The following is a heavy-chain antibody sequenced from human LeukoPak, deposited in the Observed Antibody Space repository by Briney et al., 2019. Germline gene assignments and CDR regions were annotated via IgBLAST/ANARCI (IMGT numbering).Heavy chain of an antibody. Sequence: SQTLSLTCAISGDSVSSNSAAWNWIRQSPSRGLEWLGRTYYRSKWYNDYAVSVKSRITINPDTSKNQFSLQLNSVTPEDTAVYYCARSYYDFWSGYSGNYYYYYMDVWGKGTTVTVSS. CDR1: GDSVSSNSAA. D-gene: IGHD3-3*01. V-gene: IGHV6-1*01. CDR2: TYYRSKWYN. J-gene: IGHJ6*03. CDR3: ARSYYDFWSGYSGNYYYYYMDV.